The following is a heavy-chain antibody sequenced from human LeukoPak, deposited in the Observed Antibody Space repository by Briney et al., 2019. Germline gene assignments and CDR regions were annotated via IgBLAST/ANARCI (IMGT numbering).Heavy chain of an antibody. D-gene: IGHD6-25*01. CDR2: IKEDGSAR. CDR1: GFTFSSYW. V-gene: IGHV3-7*01. Sequence: PGGSLRLSCVASGFTFSSYWMNWVRQAPGKGLEWVANIKEDGSARYYADSVRGQFTISRDNAKNSLYLQITSLGVEDTAVYYCARVATWSAGAFWGQGTLVTVSS. CDR3: ARVATWSAGAF. J-gene: IGHJ4*02.